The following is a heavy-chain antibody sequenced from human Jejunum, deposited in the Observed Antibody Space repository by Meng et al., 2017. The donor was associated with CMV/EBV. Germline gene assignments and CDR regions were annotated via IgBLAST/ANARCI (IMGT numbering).Heavy chain of an antibody. Sequence: ASFAFTFRTYTITWVPPAPGRGLDLFSSIPISITYISYADSVKGRFTISRDNAKTSLYLQMTSLRAEDTAVYYCARDYRTGDGSGWGQGTLVTVSS. J-gene: IGHJ4*02. D-gene: IGHD2-21*02. CDR2: IPISITYI. CDR1: AFTFRTYT. V-gene: IGHV3-21*01. CDR3: ARDYRTGDGSG.